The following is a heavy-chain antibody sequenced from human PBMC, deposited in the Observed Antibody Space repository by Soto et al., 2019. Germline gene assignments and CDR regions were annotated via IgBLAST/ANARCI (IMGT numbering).Heavy chain of an antibody. J-gene: IGHJ5*02. CDR2: ISAYNGNT. D-gene: IGHD4-4*01. V-gene: IGHV1-18*01. CDR1: GYTFTSYG. CDR3: ARDKDTTVTNWFDP. Sequence: ASVKVSCKASGYTFTSYGISWVRQAPGQGLEWMGWISAYNGNTNYAQKLQGRVTMTTDTSTSTAYMELRSLRSDDTAVYYCARDKDTTVTNWFDPWGQGTPVTVSS.